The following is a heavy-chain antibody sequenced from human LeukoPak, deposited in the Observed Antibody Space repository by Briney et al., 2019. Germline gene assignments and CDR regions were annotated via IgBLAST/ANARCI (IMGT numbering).Heavy chain of an antibody. D-gene: IGHD6-13*01. V-gene: IGHV3-23*01. J-gene: IGHJ4*02. CDR3: AKVGYSSAWYYFDS. Sequence: AGGSLRLSCAASGFSFGGYAMSWVRQSPGKGLEGVSGMSGGGGIPYYADSVKGRFSMSRDYAKNIIYLEMDRLTAEDTAVYYCAKVGYSSAWYYFDSWGQGTLVTVSS. CDR2: MSGGGGIP. CDR1: GFSFGGYA.